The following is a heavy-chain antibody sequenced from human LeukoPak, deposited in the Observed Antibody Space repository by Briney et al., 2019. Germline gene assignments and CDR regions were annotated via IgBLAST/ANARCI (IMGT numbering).Heavy chain of an antibody. D-gene: IGHD4-23*01. CDR1: GYTFTSYG. CDR2: ISAYNGNT. J-gene: IGHJ4*02. Sequence: ASVKVSCKASGYTFTSYGISWVRQAPGQGLEWMGWISAYNGNTNYAQKLQGRVTMTTDTSTSTAYMELRSLRSDDTAVYYCARDHGYGGNSRYFDYWGQGTLVTVSS. V-gene: IGHV1-18*01. CDR3: ARDHGYGGNSRYFDY.